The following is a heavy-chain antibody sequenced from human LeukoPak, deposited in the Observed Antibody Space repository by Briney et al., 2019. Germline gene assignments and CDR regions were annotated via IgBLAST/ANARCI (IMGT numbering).Heavy chain of an antibody. V-gene: IGHV1-2*02. CDR3: ARAPTYSSSPHYYYGMDV. CDR1: GYTFTGYY. D-gene: IGHD6-6*01. CDR2: INPNSGGT. J-gene: IGHJ6*02. Sequence: GASVKVSCKASGYTFTGYYMHWVRQAPGQGLEWMGWINPNSGGTNYAQKFQGRVTMTRDTSISTAYMELSRLRSDDTAVYYCARAPTYSSSPHYYYGMDVWGQGTTVTVSS.